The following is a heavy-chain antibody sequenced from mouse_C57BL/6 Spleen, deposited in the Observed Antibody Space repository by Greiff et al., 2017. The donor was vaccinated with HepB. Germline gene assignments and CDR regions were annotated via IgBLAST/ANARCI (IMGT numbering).Heavy chain of an antibody. CDR1: GYKFTDYN. D-gene: IGHD3-2*02. CDR2: INPNHGGT. V-gene: IGHV1-18*01. Sequence: VHVKQSGPELVKPGASVKIPCKASGYKFTDYNMDWVKQSHGKSLEWIGDINPNHGGTIYNQKFKGKATLTVYKSSSTAYMEIRSLTSEDTAVYYCARESSGYEAWFAYWGQGTLVTVSA. J-gene: IGHJ3*01. CDR3: ARESSGYEAWFAY.